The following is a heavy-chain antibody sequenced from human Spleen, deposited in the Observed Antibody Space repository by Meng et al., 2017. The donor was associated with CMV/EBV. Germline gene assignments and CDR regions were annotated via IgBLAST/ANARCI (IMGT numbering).Heavy chain of an antibody. CDR1: GYTFTKYG. Sequence: ASVKVSCKASGYTFTKYGINWVRQAPGQGLEWMGWISAYNGNTSNAQKFQGRVTMTTDTYMNIAYMQRRSMRSDDMAVYYCARSIGSRYPHYGMDVWGQGTTVTVSS. V-gene: IGHV1-18*03. CDR3: ARSIGSRYPHYGMDV. CDR2: ISAYNGNT. J-gene: IGHJ6*02. D-gene: IGHD6-6*01.